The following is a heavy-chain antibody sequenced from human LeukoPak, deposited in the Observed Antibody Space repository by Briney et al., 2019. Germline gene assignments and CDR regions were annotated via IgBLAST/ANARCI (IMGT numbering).Heavy chain of an antibody. D-gene: IGHD3-10*01. CDR2: ISYDGSNK. CDR3: ARDFSSMVRGVIID. J-gene: IGHJ4*02. CDR1: GFTFSSYA. Sequence: PGGSLRLSCAASGFTFSSYAMHWVRQAPGKGLEWVAVISYDGSNKYYADSAKGRFTISRDNSKNTLYLQMNSLRAEDTAVYYCARDFSSMVRGVIIDWGQGTLVTVSS. V-gene: IGHV3-30-3*01.